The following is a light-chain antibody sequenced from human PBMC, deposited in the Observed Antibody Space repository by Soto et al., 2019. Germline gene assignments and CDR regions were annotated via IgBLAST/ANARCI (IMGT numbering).Light chain of an antibody. V-gene: IGLV1-40*01. J-gene: IGLJ1*01. CDR2: NNN. CDR3: QSYDSSLSGSYV. Sequence: QSVLTQPPSVYGAPGQRVTISCTGSSSNIGAGYDVHWYQRLPGTAPKVLIYNNNNRPSGVPDRFSGSKSGTSASLAITGLQAEDEAEYYCQSYDSSLSGSYVFGTGTKLTVL. CDR1: SSNIGAGYD.